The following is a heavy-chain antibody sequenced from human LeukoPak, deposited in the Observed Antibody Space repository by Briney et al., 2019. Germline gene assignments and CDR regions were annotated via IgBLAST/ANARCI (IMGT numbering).Heavy chain of an antibody. J-gene: IGHJ4*02. CDR2: IYYSGST. CDR1: GGSISSYY. V-gene: IGHV4-59*04. CDR3: ARLNGGPMVRGVITFDY. Sequence: PSETLSLTCTVSGGSISSYYWNWIRQPPGKGLEWIGYIYYSGSTYYNPSLKSRVTISVDTSKNQFSLKLSSVTAADTAVYYCARLNGGPMVRGVITFDYWGQGTLVTVSS. D-gene: IGHD3-10*01.